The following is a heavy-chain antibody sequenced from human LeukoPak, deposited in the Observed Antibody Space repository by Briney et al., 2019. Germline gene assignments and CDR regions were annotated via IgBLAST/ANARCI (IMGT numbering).Heavy chain of an antibody. D-gene: IGHD3-22*01. CDR1: GFTFSSYS. J-gene: IGHJ3*02. CDR3: ARSSPTYYYDSSGYYAFDI. CDR2: ISSSSSYI. V-gene: IGHV3-21*01. Sequence: GGSLRLSCAASGFTFSSYSMNWVRQAPGKGLEWVSSISSSSSYIYYADSVKGRFTISRDNAKNSLYLQMNSLRAEDTAVYYCARSSPTYYYDSSGYYAFDIWGQGTIVTVSS.